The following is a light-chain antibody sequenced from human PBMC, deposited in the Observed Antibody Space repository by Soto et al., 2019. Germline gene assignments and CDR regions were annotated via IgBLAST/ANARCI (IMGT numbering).Light chain of an antibody. J-gene: IGKJ2*01. V-gene: IGKV1-5*01. CDR1: QSVFIW. CDR3: QQYSGNSFT. Sequence: IPMTPSPSPLSSSLGGKVTNTPPASQSVFIWLAWYQHKPGRAPKLLIFDGTNLENGVPSRFSGGGFEAEFTLTITSLQPDDFATYYCQQYSGNSFTFGQGTKVDIK. CDR2: DGT.